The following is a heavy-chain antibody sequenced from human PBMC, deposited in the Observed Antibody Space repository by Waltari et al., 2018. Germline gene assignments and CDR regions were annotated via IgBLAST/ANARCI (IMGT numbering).Heavy chain of an antibody. CDR3: TRGVSGWSPNMN. D-gene: IGHD6-19*01. Sequence: VQLVESGGGVVQPGRSLRLSCAASGFTSSNFAMSWVRQAPGKGLEWVSSISGSGGTTYYADSVKGRFTISRVNSKNTLYLQMNSLRAEDTAIYFCTRGVSGWSPNMNWGQGTLVTVSS. CDR1: GFTSSNFA. J-gene: IGHJ4*02. V-gene: IGHV3-23*04. CDR2: ISGSGGTT.